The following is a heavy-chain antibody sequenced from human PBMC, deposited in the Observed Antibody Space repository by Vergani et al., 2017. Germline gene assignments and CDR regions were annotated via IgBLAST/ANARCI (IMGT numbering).Heavy chain of an antibody. V-gene: IGHV4-31*03. Sequence: QVQLQESGPGLVKPSQTLSLTCTVSGGSISSGGYCWNWIRQHPGKGLEWIGYIYYSGSNYYNPSLTSRVTISVDTSHNQLSLKLSSVTAADTSVYYWARDGGGGNGAPAGFDPWGQGTLVTVSS. CDR3: ARDGGGGNGAPAGFDP. D-gene: IGHD3-16*01. J-gene: IGHJ5*02. CDR1: GGSISSGGYC. CDR2: IYYSGSN.